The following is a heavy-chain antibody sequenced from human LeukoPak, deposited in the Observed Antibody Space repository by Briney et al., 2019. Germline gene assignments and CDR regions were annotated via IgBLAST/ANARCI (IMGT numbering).Heavy chain of an antibody. CDR3: ARGNILRYFDWSTYYFDY. Sequence: GASVKVSCKASGYTFTSYGISWVRQAPGQGLEWMGWISAYNGNTNYAQKLQGRVTMTTDTSTSTAYMELRSLRSDDTAVYYCARGNILRYFDWSTYYFDYWGQGTLVTVSS. V-gene: IGHV1-18*01. CDR1: GYTFTSYG. J-gene: IGHJ4*02. D-gene: IGHD3-9*01. CDR2: ISAYNGNT.